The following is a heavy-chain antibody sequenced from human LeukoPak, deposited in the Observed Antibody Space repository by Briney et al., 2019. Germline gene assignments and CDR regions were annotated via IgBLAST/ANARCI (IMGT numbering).Heavy chain of an antibody. D-gene: IGHD5-24*01. Sequence: SETLSLTCAVYGGSFSGYYWSWIRQPPGKGLEWIGEINHSGSTNYNPSLKSRVTISVDTSKNQFSLKLSSVIAADTAVYYCARAEIYFDYWGQGTLVTVSS. J-gene: IGHJ4*02. V-gene: IGHV4-34*01. CDR2: INHSGST. CDR1: GGSFSGYY. CDR3: ARAEIYFDY.